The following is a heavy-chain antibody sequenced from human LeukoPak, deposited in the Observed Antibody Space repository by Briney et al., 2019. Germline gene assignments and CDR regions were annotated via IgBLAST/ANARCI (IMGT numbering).Heavy chain of an antibody. V-gene: IGHV4-4*02. D-gene: IGHD3-10*01. CDR2: IYHSGST. Sequence: SETLSLTCAVSGGSISSSNWWSWVRQPPGKGLEWIGEIYHSGSTNYNPSLKSRVTISVDKSKNHFSLKLSSVTAADTAVYYCARGLITMVRGVIDYYYYYGMDVWGQGTTVTVSS. CDR3: ARGLITMVRGVIDYYYYYGMDV. J-gene: IGHJ6*02. CDR1: GGSISSSNW.